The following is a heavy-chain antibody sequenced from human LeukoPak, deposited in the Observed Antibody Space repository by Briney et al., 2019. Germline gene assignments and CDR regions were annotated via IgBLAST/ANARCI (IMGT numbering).Heavy chain of an antibody. Sequence: MSSETLSLTCAVYGGSFSGYYWSWIRQPPGKGLEWIGEINHSGSTNYNPSLKSRVTISVDTSKNQFSLTMASVTAADTAVYYCARLPRGLIRSYWGQGTLVTVSS. CDR3: ARLPRGLIRSY. V-gene: IGHV4-34*01. CDR2: INHSGST. J-gene: IGHJ4*02. CDR1: GGSFSGYY. D-gene: IGHD3-16*01.